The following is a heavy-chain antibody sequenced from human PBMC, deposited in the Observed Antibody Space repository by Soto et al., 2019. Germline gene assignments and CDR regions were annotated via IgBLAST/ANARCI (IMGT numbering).Heavy chain of an antibody. CDR2: IYPGDSDT. J-gene: IGHJ4*02. V-gene: IGHV5-51*01. CDR3: ARYCSGGSCYRPSYQFDY. Sequence: GESLKISCKGSGYIFGSYWLGWLRQMPGKGLELMGIIYPGDSDTKYSPSFQDQVTISADKSISTAYLQWTRLKASDTAMYYCARYCSGGSCYRPSYQFDYWGQGTLVTSPQ. CDR1: GYIFGSYW. D-gene: IGHD2-15*01.